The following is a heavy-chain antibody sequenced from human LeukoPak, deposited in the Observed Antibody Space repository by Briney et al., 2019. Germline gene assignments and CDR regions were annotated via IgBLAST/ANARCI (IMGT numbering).Heavy chain of an antibody. CDR2: ISYDGSNK. CDR1: GFTLSSYA. D-gene: IGHD3-9*01. CDR3: ARTPEDILTGYYFDY. J-gene: IGHJ4*02. Sequence: GGSLRLSCAASGFTLSSYAMHWVRQAPGKGLEWVAVISYDGSNKYYADSVKGRFTISRDNSKNTLYLQMNSLRAEDTAVYYCARTPEDILTGYYFDYWGQGTLVTVSS. V-gene: IGHV3-30-3*01.